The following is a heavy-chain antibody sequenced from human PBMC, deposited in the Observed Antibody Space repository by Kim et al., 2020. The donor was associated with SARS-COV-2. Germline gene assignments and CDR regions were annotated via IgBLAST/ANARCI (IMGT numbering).Heavy chain of an antibody. Sequence: GGSLRLSCAASGFTFSSYAMHWVRQAPGKGLEWVAVISYDGSNKYYADSVKGRFTISRDNSKNTLYLQMNSLRAEDTAVYYCASGSPAFDYWGQGTLVTVSS. J-gene: IGHJ4*02. CDR3: ASGSPAFDY. CDR1: GFTFSSYA. CDR2: ISYDGSNK. V-gene: IGHV3-30*04.